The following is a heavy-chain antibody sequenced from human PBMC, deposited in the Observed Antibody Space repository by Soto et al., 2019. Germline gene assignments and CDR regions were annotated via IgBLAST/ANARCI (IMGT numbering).Heavy chain of an antibody. V-gene: IGHV3-72*01. J-gene: IGHJ6*02. CDR2: TKNKANSYST. CDR3: TREMDYGIPPSASAMDV. D-gene: IGHD3-9*01. CDR1: GFTFSDYY. Sequence: EVQLVESGGGLVQPGGSLRLSCAASGFTFSDYYMDWVRQGPGKGLEWVGRTKNKANSYSTEYAAAVKGRFTISRDVSKNSLYLPMNSLKTEDPSVYYCTREMDYGIPPSASAMDVWGQGTRVTVSS.